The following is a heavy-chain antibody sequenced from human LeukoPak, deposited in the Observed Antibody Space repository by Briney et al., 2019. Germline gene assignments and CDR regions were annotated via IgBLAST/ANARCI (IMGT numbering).Heavy chain of an antibody. V-gene: IGHV3-21*01. CDR2: ISSSSSYI. CDR3: ARDNAFYDILTGYPTGYMDV. Sequence: GGSLRLSCAASGFTFSSYSMNWVRQAPGKGLEWVSSISSSSSYIYYADSVKGRFTISRDNAKNSLYLQMNSLRAEDTAVYYCARDNAFYDILTGYPTGYMDVWGKGTTVTVSS. D-gene: IGHD3-9*01. CDR1: GFTFSSYS. J-gene: IGHJ6*03.